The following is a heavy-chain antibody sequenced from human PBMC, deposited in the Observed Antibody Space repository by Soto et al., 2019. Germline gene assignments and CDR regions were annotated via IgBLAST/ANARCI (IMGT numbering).Heavy chain of an antibody. Sequence: PGGSLRLSCTASGFTVSSNYMTWVHQAPGKGLEWVSVIYSGGNTYYADSVKGRFTSSRDKSKNTLYLQMNSLRAEDTAVYYCAGATGRYWGQGTLVTVSS. V-gene: IGHV3-53*01. J-gene: IGHJ4*02. D-gene: IGHD1-1*01. CDR2: IYSGGNT. CDR1: GFTVSSNY. CDR3: AGATGRY.